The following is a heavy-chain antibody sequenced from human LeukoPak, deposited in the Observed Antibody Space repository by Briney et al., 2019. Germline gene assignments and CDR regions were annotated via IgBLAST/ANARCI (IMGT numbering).Heavy chain of an antibody. V-gene: IGHV1-8*01. Sequence: ASVKVSCKATGYTFTSYDINWVRQATGQGLEWMGWMNPNSGNTGYAQKFQGRVTMTRNTSISTAYMELSSLRSENTAVYYCARHLPYSSSWYIGYYYYGMDVWGQGTTVTVSS. CDR3: ARHLPYSSSWYIGYYYYGMDV. J-gene: IGHJ6*02. CDR2: MNPNSGNT. CDR1: GYTFTSYD. D-gene: IGHD6-13*01.